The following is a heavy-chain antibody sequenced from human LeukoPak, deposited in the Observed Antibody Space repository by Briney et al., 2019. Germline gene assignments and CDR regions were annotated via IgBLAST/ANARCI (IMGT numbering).Heavy chain of an antibody. CDR3: AKDRSIGTYYTFDH. CDR1: GFTFTNYA. CDR2: ISASGVMT. J-gene: IGHJ4*02. Sequence: PGGSLRLSCAASGFTFTNYAMPWVRQAPGKGLEWVSSISASGVMTYYADSVKGRFTVSRDNSKNSLYLQMSSLTAADTAVYYCAKDRSIGTYYTFDHWGQGTLVTVSS. D-gene: IGHD1-26*01. V-gene: IGHV3-23*01.